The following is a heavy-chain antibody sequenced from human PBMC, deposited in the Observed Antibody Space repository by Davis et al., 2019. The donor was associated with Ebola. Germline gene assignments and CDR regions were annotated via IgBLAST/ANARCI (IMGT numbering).Heavy chain of an antibody. CDR3: ADARGPYYYYGMDV. J-gene: IGHJ6*02. V-gene: IGHV3-30*03. CDR2: ISYDGSNK. Sequence: SCKTSGFTFTENYLHWVRQAPGKGLEWVAVISYDGSNKYYAGSMKGRFTISRDNSKNTLYLQMNSLRAEDTAVYYCADARGPYYYYGMDVWGQGTTVTVSS. D-gene: IGHD3-16*01. CDR1: GFTFTENY.